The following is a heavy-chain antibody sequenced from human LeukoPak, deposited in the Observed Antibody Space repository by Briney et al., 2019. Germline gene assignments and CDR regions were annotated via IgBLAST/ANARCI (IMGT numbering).Heavy chain of an antibody. Sequence: GGSLRLSCAASGXTVSSTYMSWVRQAPGEGLEWVSSVYRGGNTYYADSVKGRSAISRDNSKNTLYLDMNSLRAEDTAVYYCAKGSSSVWPYYFDYWGQGALVTASS. D-gene: IGHD5/OR15-5a*01. V-gene: IGHV3-53*01. CDR2: VYRGGNT. J-gene: IGHJ4*02. CDR1: GXTVSSTY. CDR3: AKGSSSVWPYYFDY.